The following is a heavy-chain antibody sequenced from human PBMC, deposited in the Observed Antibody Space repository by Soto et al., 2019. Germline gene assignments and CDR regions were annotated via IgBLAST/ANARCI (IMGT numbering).Heavy chain of an antibody. CDR2: ISSSSSYT. D-gene: IGHD1-26*01. CDR1: GFTFSDYY. J-gene: IGHJ3*02. Sequence: GGSLRLSCAAPGFTFSDYYMSWIRQAPGKGLEWVSYISSSSSYTNYADSVKGRFTISRDNAKNSLYLQMNSLRAEDTAVYYCARDFKVGATSAFDIWGQGTMVTVSS. V-gene: IGHV3-11*06. CDR3: ARDFKVGATSAFDI.